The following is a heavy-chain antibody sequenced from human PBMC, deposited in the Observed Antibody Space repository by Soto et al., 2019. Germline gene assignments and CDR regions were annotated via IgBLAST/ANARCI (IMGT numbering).Heavy chain of an antibody. CDR3: ARGTGKGSSRGYIDL. J-gene: IGHJ2*01. V-gene: IGHV4-59*01. CDR2: IYYSGST. Sequence: QVQLQESGPGLVKPSETLSLTCTVSGGSISSYYWSWIRQPPGKGLEWIGYIYYSGSTNYNPSLKSRVTISVDTSKNQFSLKLSSVTAADTAVYHCARGTGKGSSRGYIDLWGRGTLVTVSS. D-gene: IGHD6-13*01. CDR1: GGSISSYY.